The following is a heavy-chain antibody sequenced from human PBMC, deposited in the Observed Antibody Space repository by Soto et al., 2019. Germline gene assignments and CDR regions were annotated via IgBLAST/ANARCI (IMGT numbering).Heavy chain of an antibody. CDR3: ARKGAGGSSRDDAFDI. D-gene: IGHD2-15*01. CDR1: GGSISSYY. V-gene: IGHV4-59*08. Sequence: SETLSLTCTVSGGSISSYYWSWIRQPPGKGLEWIGYIYYSGSTNYNPSLKSRVTISVDTSKNQFSLKLSSVTAADTAVYYCARKGAGGSSRDDAFDIWGKGKRVTVPS. CDR2: IYYSGST. J-gene: IGHJ3*02.